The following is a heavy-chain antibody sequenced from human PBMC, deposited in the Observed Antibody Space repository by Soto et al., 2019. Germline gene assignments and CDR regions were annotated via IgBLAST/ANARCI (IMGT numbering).Heavy chain of an antibody. CDR3: ARDRSNSNYYYYGMDV. Sequence: GGSLRLSCAASGFTFSSYAMHWVRQAPGKGLEWVAVISYDGSNKYYADSVKGRFTISRDNSKNTLYLQMNSLGAEETAVYYCARDRSNSNYYYYGMDVWGQGTTVTVSS. D-gene: IGHD4-4*01. CDR2: ISYDGSNK. J-gene: IGHJ6*02. V-gene: IGHV3-30-3*01. CDR1: GFTFSSYA.